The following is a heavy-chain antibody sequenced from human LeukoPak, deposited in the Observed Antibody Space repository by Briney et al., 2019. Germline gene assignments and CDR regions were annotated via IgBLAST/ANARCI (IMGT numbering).Heavy chain of an antibody. J-gene: IGHJ4*02. CDR3: ARWVCSSTSCYYFDY. CDR1: GFTFSSYA. D-gene: IGHD2-2*01. CDR2: ISGSGGST. V-gene: IGHV3-23*01. Sequence: GGSLRLSCAASGFTFSSYAMSWVRQAPGKGLEWVSAISGSGGSTDYADSVKGRFTISRDNSKNTLYLQMNSLRAEDTAVYYCARWVCSSTSCYYFDYWGQGTLVVVSS.